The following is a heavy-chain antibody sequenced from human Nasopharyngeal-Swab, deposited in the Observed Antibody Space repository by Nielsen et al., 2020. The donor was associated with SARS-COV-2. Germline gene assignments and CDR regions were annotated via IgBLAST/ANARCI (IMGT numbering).Heavy chain of an antibody. J-gene: IGHJ1*01. CDR3: ARDLRHYDFWSGYYTGIYFQH. V-gene: IGHV3-7*05. Sequence: VRQMPGKGLEWVANIKQDGSAKYYVDSVKGRFTISRDNAKNSLYLQMNSLRAEDTAVYYCARDLRHYDFWSGYYTGIYFQHWGQGTLVTVSS. D-gene: IGHD3-3*01. CDR2: IKQDGSAK.